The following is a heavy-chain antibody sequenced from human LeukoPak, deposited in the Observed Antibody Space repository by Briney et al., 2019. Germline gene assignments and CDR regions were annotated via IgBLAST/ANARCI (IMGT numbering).Heavy chain of an antibody. CDR3: ARGLGTIRSLRYYFDY. D-gene: IGHD7-27*01. V-gene: IGHV1-8*01. CDR2: MNPNSGNT. J-gene: IGHJ4*02. CDR1: GYTFTSYG. Sequence: ASVKVSCKASGYTFTSYGINCVRQATGQGLEWMEWMNPNSGNTGYAQKFQGRVTMTRNTSISTAYMELSSLRSEDTAVYYCARGLGTIRSLRYYFDYWGQGTLVTVSS.